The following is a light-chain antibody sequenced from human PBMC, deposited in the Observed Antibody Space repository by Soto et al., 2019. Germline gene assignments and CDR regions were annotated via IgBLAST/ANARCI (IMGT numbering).Light chain of an antibody. J-gene: IGKJ4*01. CDR3: QQRTNWRLS. CDR2: DTS. CDR1: QSVSSH. V-gene: IGKV3-11*01. Sequence: EIVLTQSPATLSLSPGERGTLSCRASQSVSSHLTWYQQKPGQAPRLLIYDTSNRATGIPARFSGSGSGTDFTLTISSLEPEDFAVYYCQQRTNWRLSFGGGTKVEIK.